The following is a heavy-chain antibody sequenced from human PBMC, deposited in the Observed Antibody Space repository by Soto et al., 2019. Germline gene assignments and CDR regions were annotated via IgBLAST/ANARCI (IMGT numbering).Heavy chain of an antibody. D-gene: IGHD6-13*01. CDR1: GFTFRSFT. CDR2: ISSNSAYI. J-gene: IGHJ5*02. Sequence: GGSLRLSCAASGFTFRSFTMNWVRKAPGKGLEWVSTISSNSAYIYYTDALRGRFTISRDNAKNSLHLQMNSLRAEDTAVYYCTRDASRDSSARGWFDPWGPGTLVTVSS. CDR3: TRDASRDSSARGWFDP. V-gene: IGHV3-21*01.